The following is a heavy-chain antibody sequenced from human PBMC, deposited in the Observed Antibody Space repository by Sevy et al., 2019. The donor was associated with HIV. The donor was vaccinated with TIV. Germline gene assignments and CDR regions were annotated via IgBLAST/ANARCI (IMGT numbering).Heavy chain of an antibody. V-gene: IGHV1-69*13. CDR3: ARSISWYASFDY. Sequence: ASVKVSCKSSGRTFRSNAISWVRQAPGQGLEWMGGIIPVFGTANYAQKFQGRVTITADESASTAYMELSSLRSDDTAIYYCARSISWYASFDYWGQGTLVTVSS. CDR1: GRTFRSNA. J-gene: IGHJ4*02. D-gene: IGHD6-13*01. CDR2: IIPVFGTA.